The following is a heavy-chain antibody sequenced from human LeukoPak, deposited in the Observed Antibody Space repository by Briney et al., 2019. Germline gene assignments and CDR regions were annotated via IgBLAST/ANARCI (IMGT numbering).Heavy chain of an antibody. Sequence: WETLTLTCTVSGGSFSSYYWSWIRQPAGKGLEWIGRIYTSGSTNYNPSLKSRVTMSVDTSKNQFSLKLSSVTAADTAVYYCARDGSNYDFWSGYYMRFGYFDYWGQGTLVTVSS. J-gene: IGHJ4*02. CDR3: ARDGSNYDFWSGYYMRFGYFDY. D-gene: IGHD3-3*01. V-gene: IGHV4-4*07. CDR2: IYTSGST. CDR1: GGSFSSYY.